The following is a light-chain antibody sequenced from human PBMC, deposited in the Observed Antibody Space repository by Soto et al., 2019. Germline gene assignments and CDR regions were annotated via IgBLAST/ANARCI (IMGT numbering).Light chain of an antibody. CDR3: QQYNNWPQT. J-gene: IGKJ1*01. CDR1: HSVSSN. CDR2: GAS. Sequence: IVWTHSPVTLSFSPGEIATLSFGASHSVSSNLAWYQQKPGHAPRLLIYGASTRATGIPARFSGSGSGTEFTLTISSLQSEDFAVYYCQQYNNWPQTFGQGTKVDIK. V-gene: IGKV3-15*01.